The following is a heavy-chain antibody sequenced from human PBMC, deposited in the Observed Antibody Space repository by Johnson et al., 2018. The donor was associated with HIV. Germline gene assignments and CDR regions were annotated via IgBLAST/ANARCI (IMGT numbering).Heavy chain of an antibody. CDR2: IKSKTDGGTT. CDR3: TTERGDPLIGADAFDI. J-gene: IGHJ3*02. D-gene: IGHD3-16*01. V-gene: IGHV3-15*01. CDR1: GFTFSNAW. Sequence: VQLVESGGGLVKPGGSLRLSCAASGFTFSNAWISWVRQAPGKGLEWVGRIKSKTDGGTTDYAAPVKGSFPISRDDSKNTLYLQMNSLKTEDTAVYYCTTERGDPLIGADAFDIWGQGTMVTVSS.